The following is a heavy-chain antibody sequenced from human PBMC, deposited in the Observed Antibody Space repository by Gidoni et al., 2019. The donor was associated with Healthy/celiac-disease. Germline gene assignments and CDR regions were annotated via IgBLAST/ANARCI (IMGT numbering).Heavy chain of an antibody. D-gene: IGHD1-1*01. V-gene: IGHV4-39*01. Sequence: QLQLQESGPGLVKPSETLSLTSTVSGGSISSSSYYWGWIRQPPGKGLEWIGSIYYSGSTYHKPSLKSRVTISVDTSKNQFSLKLSSVTAADTAVYYCARQKRWVGKPSFDYWGQGTLVTVSS. CDR3: ARQKRWVGKPSFDY. CDR1: GGSISSSSYY. CDR2: IYYSGST. J-gene: IGHJ4*02.